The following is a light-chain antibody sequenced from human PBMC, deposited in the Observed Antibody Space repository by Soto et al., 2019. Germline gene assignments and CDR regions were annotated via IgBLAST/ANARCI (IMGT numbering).Light chain of an antibody. CDR2: GAS. Sequence: EIVLTQSPGTLSLSPGERATLSCRASQSVSSSYLAWYQQRPGQAPRLLIYGASSRATGIPDRFSGSGSGTAFTLTISRLEREDFAVYYCKKYGSSPWTLGQGTKVEIK. CDR1: QSVSSSY. V-gene: IGKV3-20*01. J-gene: IGKJ1*01. CDR3: KKYGSSPWT.